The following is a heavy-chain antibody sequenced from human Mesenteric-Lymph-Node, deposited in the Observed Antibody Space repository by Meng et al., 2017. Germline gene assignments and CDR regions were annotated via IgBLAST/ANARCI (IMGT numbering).Heavy chain of an antibody. CDR2: ISTYNGNT. J-gene: IGHJ4*02. Sequence: QVQLVQSGAEVKKPGASVKVSCKASGYSFTSHGIIWVRQAPGQGLEWMGWISTYNGNTNYAQKFQGRVTMTTDTSTTTAYMKLRSLRSDDTAVYYCARAYDSDYWGQGTLVTVSS. V-gene: IGHV1-18*01. CDR1: GYSFTSHG. D-gene: IGHD4-17*01. CDR3: ARAYDSDY.